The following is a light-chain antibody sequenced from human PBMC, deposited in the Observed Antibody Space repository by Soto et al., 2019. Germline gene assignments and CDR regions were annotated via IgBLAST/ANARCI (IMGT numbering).Light chain of an antibody. J-gene: IGKJ1*01. CDR3: QQYQT. Sequence: IQMTQSPSSLSASVGDRVTITCRASQSISSWLAWYQQKPGKAPKLLIYKASSLESGVPSRFSGSGSGTEFTLTISSLQPDDFATYYCQQYQTFGQGTKLDIK. CDR2: KAS. V-gene: IGKV1-5*03. CDR1: QSISSW.